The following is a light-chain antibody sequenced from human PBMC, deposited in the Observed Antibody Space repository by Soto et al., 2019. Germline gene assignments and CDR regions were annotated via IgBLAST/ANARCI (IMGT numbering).Light chain of an antibody. CDR3: CSYAGFSSFV. V-gene: IGLV2-14*01. Sequence: QSALTQPASVSGSLGQSITISCTGTSNDIGAHYYVSWYQHHPGKAPKLIIFEVDRRPSGVSGRFSGSKSANTASLIISGLQPEDEADYYCCSYAGFSSFVFGTGTKLTVL. J-gene: IGLJ1*01. CDR2: EVD. CDR1: SNDIGAHYY.